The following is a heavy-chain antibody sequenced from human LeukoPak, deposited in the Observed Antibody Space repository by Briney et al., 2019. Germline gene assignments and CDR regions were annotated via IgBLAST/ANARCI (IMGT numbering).Heavy chain of an antibody. V-gene: IGHV3-30*02. Sequence: GRSLRLSCAASVFTVTTYGMHWVRQAPGQGLEWVAFIQYDGSNKYYADSVKGRFTISRDNSKSTLHLQMNSLRPEDTAVYYCTKEGRPGWYLFDYWGQGTLVTVSS. CDR1: VFTVTTYG. CDR2: IQYDGSNK. CDR3: TKEGRPGWYLFDY. D-gene: IGHD6-19*01. J-gene: IGHJ4*02.